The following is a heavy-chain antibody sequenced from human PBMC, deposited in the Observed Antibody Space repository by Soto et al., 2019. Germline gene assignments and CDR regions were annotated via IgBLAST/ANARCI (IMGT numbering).Heavy chain of an antibody. CDR1: GFTFSSYG. V-gene: IGHV3-33*01. J-gene: IGHJ3*02. Sequence: QVQLVESGGGVVQPGRSLRLSCAASGFTFSSYGMHWVRQAPGKGLEWVAVIWYDGSNKYYADSVKGRFTISRDNYKITLYLKMNSLRAEDTAVYYCARDNDSSGYYNGFDIWGQGTMVTVSS. CDR2: IWYDGSNK. CDR3: ARDNDSSGYYNGFDI. D-gene: IGHD3-22*01.